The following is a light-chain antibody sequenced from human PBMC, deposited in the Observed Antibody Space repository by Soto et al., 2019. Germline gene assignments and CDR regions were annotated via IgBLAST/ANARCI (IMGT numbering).Light chain of an antibody. J-gene: IGLJ1*01. CDR3: ISFTSSGTYV. V-gene: IGLV2-14*01. Sequence: QSVLTQPASVSGSPGQSITISCTGTSSDVGGYKYVSWYQQHPDKAPKAMIYDVSYRSSGVSNRFSGSKSGNTASLTISGLQAEDEADYYCISFTSSGTYVFGTGTKLTVL. CDR1: SSDVGGYKY. CDR2: DVS.